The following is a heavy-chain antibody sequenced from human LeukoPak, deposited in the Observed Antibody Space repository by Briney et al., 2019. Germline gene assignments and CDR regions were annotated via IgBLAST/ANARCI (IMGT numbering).Heavy chain of an antibody. CDR2: ISSSSSYI. D-gene: IGHD3-16*01. Sequence: PGGSLRLSCAAPGFTFISYIMNWVRQAPGKGLEWVSSISSSSSYIYYADSVKGRFTISKDNAKNSLYLQMNSLRAEDTAVYYCARERGNYMDVLSKGTTLTVSS. V-gene: IGHV3-21*01. J-gene: IGHJ6*03. CDR3: ARERGNYMDV. CDR1: GFTFISYI.